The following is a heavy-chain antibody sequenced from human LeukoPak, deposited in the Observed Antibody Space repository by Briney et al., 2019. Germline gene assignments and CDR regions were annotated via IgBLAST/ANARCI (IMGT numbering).Heavy chain of an antibody. Sequence: GASVKVSCKASGYTFTGYYMHWVRQAPGQGLEWMGIINPSGGSTSYAQKFQGRVTMTRDTSTSTVYMELSSLRSEDTAVYYCARTWGPLNWFDPWGQGTLVTVSS. D-gene: IGHD3-16*01. CDR2: INPSGGST. J-gene: IGHJ5*02. CDR3: ARTWGPLNWFDP. V-gene: IGHV1-46*01. CDR1: GYTFTGYY.